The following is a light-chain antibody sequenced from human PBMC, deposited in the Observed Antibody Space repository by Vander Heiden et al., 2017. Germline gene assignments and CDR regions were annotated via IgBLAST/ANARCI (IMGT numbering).Light chain of an antibody. CDR2: AGA. CDR1: QNIDGF. CDR3: QQSYSTPLV. V-gene: IGKV1-39*01. Sequence: DIQMTHSPSSLSASVGDRVTISCRASQNIDGFVNWYQQKPGKAPKLLIFAGASLQTGVPSRFSGRASGTHFTLTISGLQPDDFASYYCQQSYSTPLVFGGGTKVEVK. J-gene: IGKJ4*01.